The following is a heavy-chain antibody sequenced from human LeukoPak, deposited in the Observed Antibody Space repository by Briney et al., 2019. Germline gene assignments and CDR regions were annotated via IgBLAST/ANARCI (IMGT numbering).Heavy chain of an antibody. CDR2: ISWNSGSI. J-gene: IGHJ4*02. CDR1: GFTFDDYA. V-gene: IGHV3-9*01. D-gene: IGHD1-26*01. Sequence: GRSLRLSCAASGFTFDDYAMHWVRHAPGKGLEWVSGISWNSGSIGYADSVKGRFTISRDNAKNTLYLQMNSLRAEDTAVYYCANSPHTWELRDYWGQGTLVTVSS. CDR3: ANSPHTWELRDY.